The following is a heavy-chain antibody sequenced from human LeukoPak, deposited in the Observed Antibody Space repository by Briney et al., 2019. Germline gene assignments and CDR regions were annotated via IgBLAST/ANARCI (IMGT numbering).Heavy chain of an antibody. CDR1: GFTFSSYE. D-gene: IGHD6-6*01. CDR2: ISSSGSTI. V-gene: IGHV3-48*03. Sequence: PGGSLRLSCAASGFTFSSYEMNWVRQAPGKGLEWVSYISSSGSTIYYADSVKGRFTISRDNAKNSLYLQMNSLRAEDTAVYYCARVVPYSSSYFDYWGQGTLVTVSS. J-gene: IGHJ4*02. CDR3: ARVVPYSSSYFDY.